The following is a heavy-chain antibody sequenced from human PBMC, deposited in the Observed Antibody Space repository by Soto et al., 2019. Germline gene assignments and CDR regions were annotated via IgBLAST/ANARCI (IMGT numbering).Heavy chain of an antibody. CDR1: GASISSSNW. Sequence: KPSETLSLTCAVSGASISSSNWWRWVRQPPGKGLEWSGEIYHSGSTNYNPSLKSRVTISLDKSKNQFSLKLSSVTAADTAVYYCARGGTMVRGAIDYWGQGTLVTVSS. CDR3: ARGGTMVRGAIDY. J-gene: IGHJ4*02. V-gene: IGHV4-4*02. D-gene: IGHD3-10*01. CDR2: IYHSGST.